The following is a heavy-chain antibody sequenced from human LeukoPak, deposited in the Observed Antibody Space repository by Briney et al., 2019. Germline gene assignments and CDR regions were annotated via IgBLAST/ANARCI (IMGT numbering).Heavy chain of an antibody. Sequence: PGRSLRLSCAASGFTFDDYAMHWVRQAPGKGLEWVSGISWNSGSIGYADSVKGRFTISRDNAKNSLYLQRNSLRAEDTALYYCAKDGMDVWGQGTTVTVSS. CDR3: AKDGMDV. J-gene: IGHJ6*02. CDR2: ISWNSGSI. CDR1: GFTFDDYA. V-gene: IGHV3-9*01.